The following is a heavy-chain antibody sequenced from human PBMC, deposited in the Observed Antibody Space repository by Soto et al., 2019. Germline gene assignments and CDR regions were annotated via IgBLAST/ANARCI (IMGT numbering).Heavy chain of an antibody. V-gene: IGHV3-23*01. Sequence: EVQLLESGGGLVQPGGSLRLSCAASGFTFTTSAMTWVRQAPGKGLEWVSHITDTGGGTYYADSVKGRFTISRDNSKNTLYLQMNSLRAEDTALYFCARVHTAAHLYYSLDVWGQGTTVTVSS. D-gene: IGHD6-13*01. J-gene: IGHJ6*02. CDR1: GFTFTTSA. CDR2: ITDTGGGT. CDR3: ARVHTAAHLYYSLDV.